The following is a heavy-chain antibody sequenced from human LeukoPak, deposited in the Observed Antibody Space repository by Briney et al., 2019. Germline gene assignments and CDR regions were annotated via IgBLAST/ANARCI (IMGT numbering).Heavy chain of an antibody. CDR3: ARARDYYDSSGRRDAFDI. J-gene: IGHJ3*02. Sequence: SQTLSLTCTVSGGSISSGAYYWSWIRQHPGKGLEWIGYIYHSGSTYYNPPLKSRLTISVEMSKNQLSLKLSSVTAADTAVHYCARARDYYDSSGRRDAFDIWGQGTMVTVSS. CDR1: GGSISSGAYY. D-gene: IGHD3-22*01. V-gene: IGHV4-31*03. CDR2: IYHSGST.